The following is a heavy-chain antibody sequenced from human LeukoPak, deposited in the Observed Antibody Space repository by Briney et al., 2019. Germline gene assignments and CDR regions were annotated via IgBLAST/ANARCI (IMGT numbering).Heavy chain of an antibody. CDR1: GGSITNYY. Sequence: KPSETLSLTCTVSGGSITNYYWSWIRQPPGKGLEWIGFSYYNGNTNYNPSLKSRVTISVDTSKNQFSLKLSSVTAADTAVYYCAATFGQLWFAYWGQGTLVTVSS. J-gene: IGHJ4*02. D-gene: IGHD5-18*01. CDR2: SYYNGNT. V-gene: IGHV4-59*12. CDR3: AATFGQLWFAY.